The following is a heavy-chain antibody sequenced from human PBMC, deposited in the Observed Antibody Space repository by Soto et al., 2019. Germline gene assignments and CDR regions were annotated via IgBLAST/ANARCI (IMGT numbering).Heavy chain of an antibody. V-gene: IGHV1-18*01. CDR2: VSAYNGNT. CDR3: AREGYYDSSGYQYGMDV. D-gene: IGHD3-22*01. J-gene: IGHJ6*02. CDR1: GYTFTSYG. Sequence: QVQLVQSGAEVKKPGASVKVSCKASGYTFTSYGISWVRQAPGQGLEWMGWVSAYNGNTNYAQKLQGRVTMTTDTSTSTAYMELRSLRSDDTAVYYCAREGYYDSSGYQYGMDVWGQGTTVTVSS.